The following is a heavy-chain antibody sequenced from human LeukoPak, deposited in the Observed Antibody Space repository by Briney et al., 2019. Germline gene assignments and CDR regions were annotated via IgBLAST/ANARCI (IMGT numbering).Heavy chain of an antibody. D-gene: IGHD2-15*01. Sequence: ASVKVSCKASGFTFTSYDINWVRQASGQGLEWMGWMNPNTGDTGYAQKFQGRVTMTRDISISTAYMELRGLRSEDTAIYYCARDSSDIRSLIAHWGQGTLVTVSS. CDR2: MNPNTGDT. CDR1: GFTFTSYD. J-gene: IGHJ1*01. CDR3: ARDSSDIRSLIAH. V-gene: IGHV1-8*01.